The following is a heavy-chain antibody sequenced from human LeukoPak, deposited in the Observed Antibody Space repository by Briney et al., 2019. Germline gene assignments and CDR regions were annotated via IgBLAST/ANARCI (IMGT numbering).Heavy chain of an antibody. Sequence: AGGSLRLSCAASGFTFNTYAMSWVRQAPGKGLEWVGNIKQDGSEKRYADSVRGRFSISRDNAQTSLYLQMNSLRAEDTAVYYCARASDPWLQLTWGQGTLVTVSS. J-gene: IGHJ5*02. CDR3: ARASDPWLQLT. V-gene: IGHV3-7*05. D-gene: IGHD5-24*01. CDR1: GFTFNTYA. CDR2: IKQDGSEK.